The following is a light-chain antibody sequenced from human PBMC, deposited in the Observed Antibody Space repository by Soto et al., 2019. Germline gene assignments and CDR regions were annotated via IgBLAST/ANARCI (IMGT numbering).Light chain of an antibody. CDR1: QSVSSN. CDR2: GAS. V-gene: IGKV3-15*01. J-gene: IGKJ1*01. CDR3: QHYNSYSEA. Sequence: EIVMTQSPATLSVSPGERATLSCRASQSVSSNLAWYQQKPGQAPRLLIYGASTRATGIPARLSGSGSGTEFTLTISSLLPDDFATYYCQHYNSYSEAFGQGTKVDI.